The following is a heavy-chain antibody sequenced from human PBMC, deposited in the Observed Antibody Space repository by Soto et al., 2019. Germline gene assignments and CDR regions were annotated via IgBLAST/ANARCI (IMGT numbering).Heavy chain of an antibody. V-gene: IGHV4-31*03. CDR1: CGSINSGVHY. Sequence: LSLTCSVSCGSINSGVHYWSWIRQHPGKGLEWIGHIYKTGSTDFNPSLKDRLTTSIDTSKNQFSLSLRSVTDADTAVYYCARDRIQFSVDVWGQGTTVTVSS. CDR2: IYKTGST. D-gene: IGHD5-18*01. J-gene: IGHJ6*02. CDR3: ARDRIQFSVDV.